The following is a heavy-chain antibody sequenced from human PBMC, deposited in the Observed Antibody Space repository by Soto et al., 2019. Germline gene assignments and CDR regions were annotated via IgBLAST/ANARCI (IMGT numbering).Heavy chain of an antibody. Sequence: XETLSLTCTVSGCSSSSSSYYWGWIRQPPGKGLEWIGSLYYSGSTYYNPSLKSRATISVDTSKNQFSLKLSSVTAADTAVYYCARHPSTGTSRQGENTPDDAFDIWGQGTMVTVSS. D-gene: IGHD1-1*01. J-gene: IGHJ3*02. CDR3: ARHPSTGTSRQGENTPDDAFDI. CDR1: GCSSSSSSYY. CDR2: LYYSGST. V-gene: IGHV4-39*01.